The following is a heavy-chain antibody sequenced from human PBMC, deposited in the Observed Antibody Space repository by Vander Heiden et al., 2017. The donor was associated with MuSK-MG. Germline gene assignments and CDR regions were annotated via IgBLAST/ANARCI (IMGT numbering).Heavy chain of an antibody. CDR2: ISSRSIQK. V-gene: IGHV3-21*01. J-gene: IGHJ3*02. CDR1: GFTFSSYR. Sequence: EVQLVESGGGLVKPGGSLRLSCAASGFTFSSYRMDWVHQAPGKGVEWVSAISSRSIQKSYAQSGKDRSPITRNNAKNALYGKMKSMRAEETAVYYCVSQRGGGIFSAFDIWGQGTMVTVSS. CDR3: VSQRGGGIFSAFDI. D-gene: IGHD3-16*02.